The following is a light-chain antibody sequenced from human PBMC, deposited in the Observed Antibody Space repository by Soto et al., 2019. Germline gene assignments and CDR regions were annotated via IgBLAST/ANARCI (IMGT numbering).Light chain of an antibody. CDR2: GAS. Sequence: EIVVTQSPATLSVSPGERATLSCWASQSVGSNLAWYQQKPGQAPRLLMYGASTRATSIPARFSGSGSGTDFTLTISNLQSEDVGIYYCQQYNSRPPFAFGQGTKLEIK. J-gene: IGKJ2*01. CDR3: QQYNSRPPFA. V-gene: IGKV3D-15*01. CDR1: QSVGSN.